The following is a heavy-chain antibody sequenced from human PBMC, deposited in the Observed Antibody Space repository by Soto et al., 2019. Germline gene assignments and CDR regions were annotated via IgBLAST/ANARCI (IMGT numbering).Heavy chain of an antibody. CDR1: GFTFSNYG. CDR2: ISTRGANT. J-gene: IGHJ4*02. CDR3: TRETLRGGHSDN. V-gene: IGHV3-23*01. Sequence: GGSLRLSCATSGFTFSNYGLSWVRQAPGKGLEWVSGISTRGANTFYADSVRGRFTISRDNSKNTVDLQMNNLTAEDTALYYCTRETLRGGHSDNWGQGTRVTVSS. D-gene: IGHD2-15*01.